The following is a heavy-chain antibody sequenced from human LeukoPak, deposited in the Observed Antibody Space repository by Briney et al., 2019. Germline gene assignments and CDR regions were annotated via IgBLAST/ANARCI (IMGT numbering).Heavy chain of an antibody. CDR1: GGSISSYY. V-gene: IGHV4-59*01. D-gene: IGHD3-22*01. CDR2: IYYSGST. J-gene: IGHJ6*03. Sequence: MASETLSLTCTVSGGSISSYYWSRIRQPPGKGLEWIGYIYYSGSTNYNPSLKSRVTISVDTSKNQFSLKLSSVTAADTAAYYCARGLYDRSGYYGGVYYYYYMDVWGKGTTVTVSS. CDR3: ARGLYDRSGYYGGVYYYYYMDV.